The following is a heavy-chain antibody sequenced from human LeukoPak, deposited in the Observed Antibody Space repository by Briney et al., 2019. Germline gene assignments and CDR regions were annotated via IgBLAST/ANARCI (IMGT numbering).Heavy chain of an antibody. Sequence: GGSLRLSCAASGFTFSSYAMSWVRQAPGKGLEWVSAITGSGGNTYYADSVKGRFTISRDNSKNTLYLQMNSLRAEDTAVYYCAKHSGLFLEWLYYFDYWGQGTLVTVSS. D-gene: IGHD3-3*01. J-gene: IGHJ4*02. CDR1: GFTFSSYA. CDR2: ITGSGGNT. CDR3: AKHSGLFLEWLYYFDY. V-gene: IGHV3-23*01.